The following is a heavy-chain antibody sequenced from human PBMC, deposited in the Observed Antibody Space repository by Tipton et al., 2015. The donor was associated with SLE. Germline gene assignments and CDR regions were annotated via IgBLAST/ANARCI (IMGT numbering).Heavy chain of an antibody. J-gene: IGHJ6*03. CDR3: ARERGNYDILTGYNYYMDV. D-gene: IGHD3-9*01. V-gene: IGHV3-48*01. CDR2: ISSNSGSF. Sequence: SLRLSCAASGFTFSSYTMNWVRQAPGKGLEWISSISSNSGSFYYADSVKGRFTISRDNAKNSMFLDMNSLRAEDTAMYYCARERGNYDILTGYNYYMDVWGKGTTVTVSS. CDR1: GFTFSSYT.